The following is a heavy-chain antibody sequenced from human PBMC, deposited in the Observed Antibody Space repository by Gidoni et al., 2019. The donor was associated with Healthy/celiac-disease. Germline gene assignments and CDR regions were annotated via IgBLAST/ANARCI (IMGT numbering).Heavy chain of an antibody. CDR3: AAGEPVFDY. V-gene: IGHV3-9*01. Sequence: EVQLVESGGGLVQPGRSLRLSCAASGFTFDDSAMHWVRQVPGNGLEWFSGISWNSGSLGYADSVTGRFTISRDNAKNSLFLQMNSLRAEDTALYYCAAGEPVFDYWGQGTLVTVSS. J-gene: IGHJ4*02. CDR2: ISWNSGSL. CDR1: GFTFDDSA. D-gene: IGHD3-10*01.